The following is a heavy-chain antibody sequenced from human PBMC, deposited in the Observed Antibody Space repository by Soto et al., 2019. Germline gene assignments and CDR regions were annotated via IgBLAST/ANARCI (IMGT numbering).Heavy chain of an antibody. V-gene: IGHV4-59*01. CDR1: GGSISSYF. CDR3: ARDPKGNNWFDP. CDR2: IYYSGST. J-gene: IGHJ5*02. Sequence: PSETLSLTCTVSGGSISSYFWSWIRQPPGKGLEWIGYIYYSGSTNYNPSLKSRVTISVDTSKNQFSPKLSSVTAADTAVYYCARDPKGNNWFDPWGQGTLVTVSS.